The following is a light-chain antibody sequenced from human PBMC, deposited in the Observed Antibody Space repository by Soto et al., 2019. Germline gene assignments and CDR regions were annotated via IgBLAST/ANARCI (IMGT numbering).Light chain of an antibody. CDR1: SSNIGAGYD. Sequence: QPVLTQPPSVSGAPGQRVTISCTGSSSNIGAGYDVHWYQQLPGTAPKLLIYGNSNRPSGVPDRFSGSKSGTSASLAITGLQAVDEADYYCQSYDSSLGCFYVFVTGTKLTVL. CDR2: GNS. V-gene: IGLV1-40*01. CDR3: QSYDSSLGCFYV. J-gene: IGLJ1*01.